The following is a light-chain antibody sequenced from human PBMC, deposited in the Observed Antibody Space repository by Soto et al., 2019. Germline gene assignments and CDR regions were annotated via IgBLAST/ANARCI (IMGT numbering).Light chain of an antibody. Sequence: QSALTQPASVSGSPGQSITISCTGTSSDVGGHNYVSWYQHHPGRAPKLIIYDVSNRPSGVSDRFSGSKSGNTASLTIYGLQAEGGADFYCSSFTRSSTYVFGTGTKVTVL. CDR3: SSFTRSSTYV. V-gene: IGLV2-14*03. CDR1: SSDVGGHNY. CDR2: DVS. J-gene: IGLJ1*01.